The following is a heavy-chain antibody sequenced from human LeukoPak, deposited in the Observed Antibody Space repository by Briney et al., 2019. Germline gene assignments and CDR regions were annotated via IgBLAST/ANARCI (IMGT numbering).Heavy chain of an antibody. V-gene: IGHV3-23*01. Sequence: GGSLRLSCAASGFTFSSYAMSWVRQAQGKGLEWVSAITGSGGSTYYVDSVKGRFTISRDNSKNTLYLQMNSLRAEDTAVYYCAKDTASSWWYFDLWGRGTLVTVSS. J-gene: IGHJ2*01. D-gene: IGHD5-18*01. CDR3: AKDTASSWWYFDL. CDR2: ITGSGGST. CDR1: GFTFSSYA.